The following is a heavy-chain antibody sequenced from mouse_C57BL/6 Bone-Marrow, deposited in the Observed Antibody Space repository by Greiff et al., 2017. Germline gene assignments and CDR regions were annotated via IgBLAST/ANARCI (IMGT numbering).Heavy chain of an antibody. CDR2: INPNNGGT. J-gene: IGHJ1*03. CDR3: ARRGGYWYFDV. CDR1: GYTFTDYN. V-gene: IGHV1-18*01. Sequence: EVQLQQSGPELVKPGASVKIPCKASGYTFTDYNMDWVQQSHGKSLEWIGDINPNNGGTIYNQKFKGKATLTVDKSSSTAYMELRSLTSEDTAVYYCARRGGYWYFDVWGTGTTVTVSS.